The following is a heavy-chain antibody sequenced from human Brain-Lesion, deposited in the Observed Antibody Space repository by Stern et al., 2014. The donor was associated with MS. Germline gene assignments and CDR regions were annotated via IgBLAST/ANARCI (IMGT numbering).Heavy chain of an antibody. CDR2: IYYSGNT. V-gene: IGHV4-39*01. J-gene: IGHJ5*02. CDR1: GGSVSSTSYA. CDR3: AGEEDIRYCSGGSCTGNWFDP. D-gene: IGHD2-15*01. Sequence: VQLVESGPGLVKPSETLSLTCTVAGGSVSSTSYAWAWIRQPPGKGLEWIGTIYYSGNTYYSPSLKSRLTISLATSKNQFSLQLRSGTAADTAVYYCAGEEDIRYCSGGSCTGNWFDPWGQGTLVTVSS.